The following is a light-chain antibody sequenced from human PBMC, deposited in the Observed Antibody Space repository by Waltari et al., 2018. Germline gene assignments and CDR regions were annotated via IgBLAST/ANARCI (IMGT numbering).Light chain of an antibody. Sequence: DIQMTQSPSSLSASVGDRVTITCQASQDIRKNLNWCQQKPGKAPQVLIFDASNSQAAVPSRFSGSGSGTDFAFTISSLQPEDIRTYYCQQYSNIPLTFGGGTRVEIK. CDR2: DAS. CDR3: QQYSNIPLT. J-gene: IGKJ4*01. CDR1: QDIRKN. V-gene: IGKV1-33*01.